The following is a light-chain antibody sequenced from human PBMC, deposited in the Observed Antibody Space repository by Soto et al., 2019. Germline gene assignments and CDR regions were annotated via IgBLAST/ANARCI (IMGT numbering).Light chain of an antibody. V-gene: IGLV2-23*02. CDR2: EVT. CDR1: NGDIGSYNL. Sequence: QSVLTQPASVSGSPGQSITISCTGTNGDIGSYNLVSWYQYYPGKAPKLLVYEVTNRPSGISYRFSGSKSGNTASLTISGLQAADEADFYCSSYAGSNVVVFGGGTKLTVL. J-gene: IGLJ3*02. CDR3: SSYAGSNVVV.